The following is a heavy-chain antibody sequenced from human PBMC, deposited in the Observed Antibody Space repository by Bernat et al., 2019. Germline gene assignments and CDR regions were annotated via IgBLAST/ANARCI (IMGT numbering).Heavy chain of an antibody. J-gene: IGHJ4*02. CDR3: ARGGVTFGVVIAQ. Sequence: EVQLVESGGGLVQPGGSLRLSCAASGFTFNTLWMYWVRQAPGKGLVWVSRINSDGSYTTYADSVKGRFTISRDNAKNTLYLQMNSLRAEDAAVYYCARGGVTFGVVIAQWGQGTLVTVSS. CDR2: INSDGSYT. CDR1: GFTFNTLW. V-gene: IGHV3-74*01. D-gene: IGHD3-16*02.